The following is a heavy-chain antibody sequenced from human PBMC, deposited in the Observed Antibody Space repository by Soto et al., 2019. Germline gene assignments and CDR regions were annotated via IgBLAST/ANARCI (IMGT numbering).Heavy chain of an antibody. J-gene: IGHJ2*01. CDR2: INPSGGST. CDR3: ARTLRGTGTTSGTSPYWYFDL. CDR1: GYTFTSYY. Sequence: ASVKVSCKASGYTFTSYYTHWVRQAPGQGLEWMGIINPSGGSTSYAQKFQGRVIMTRDTSTSTVYMELSSLRSEDTAVYYCARTLRGTGTTSGTSPYWYFDLWGRGTLVTVSS. V-gene: IGHV1-46*01. D-gene: IGHD1-7*01.